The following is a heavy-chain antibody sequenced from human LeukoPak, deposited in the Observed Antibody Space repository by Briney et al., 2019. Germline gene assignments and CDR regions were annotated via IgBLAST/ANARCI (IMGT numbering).Heavy chain of an antibody. V-gene: IGHV3-48*02. CDR2: ISSSSSTI. Sequence: GGSLRLSCAASGFTFSSYSMSWVRQAPGKGLEWVSYISSSSSTIYYADSVKGRFTISRDNAKNSLYLQMNSLRDEDTAVYYCARDGTGLEPTTPLWFGELTRGPFDYWGQGTLVTVSS. J-gene: IGHJ4*02. CDR3: ARDGTGLEPTTPLWFGELTRGPFDY. D-gene: IGHD3-10*01. CDR1: GFTFSSYS.